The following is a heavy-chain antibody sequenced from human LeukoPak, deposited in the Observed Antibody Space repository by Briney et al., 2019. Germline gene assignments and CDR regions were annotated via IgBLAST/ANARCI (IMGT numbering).Heavy chain of an antibody. CDR1: GYTFNYYA. D-gene: IGHD3-22*01. Sequence: ASVKVSCKASGYTFNYYAIHWVRQAPGQRLEWMGCIHAGNGDTKYLQNFQGRVTITRDTSANTAYMELSSLRSEDTAVYYCARDPPDSSGYYYRAEAFDIWGQGTMVTVSS. CDR2: IHAGNGDT. V-gene: IGHV1-3*01. J-gene: IGHJ3*02. CDR3: ARDPPDSSGYYYRAEAFDI.